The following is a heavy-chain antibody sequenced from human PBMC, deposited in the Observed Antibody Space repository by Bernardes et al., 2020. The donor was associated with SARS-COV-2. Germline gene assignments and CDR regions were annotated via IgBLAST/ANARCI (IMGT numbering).Heavy chain of an antibody. J-gene: IGHJ4*02. V-gene: IGHV1-18*01. CDR3: AKAPYRGYSYGFAFDY. D-gene: IGHD5-18*01. Sequence: ASVKVSCKASGYTFTSYGISWVRQAPGQGLEWMGWISADNVTTNYAQKFQGRVTMTTDTSTSTAYMELRSLRSDDTAVYYCAKAPYRGYSYGFAFDYWGQGTLVTVSS. CDR2: ISADNVTT. CDR1: GYTFTSYG.